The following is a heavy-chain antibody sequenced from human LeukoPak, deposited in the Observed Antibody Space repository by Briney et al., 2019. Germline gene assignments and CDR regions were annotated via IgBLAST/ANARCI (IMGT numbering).Heavy chain of an antibody. CDR2: INHSGTT. CDR3: ARRYGSGSYYNWFGP. Sequence: SETLSLTCAVYGGSFSGYYWSWIRQSPGKGLEWIGEINHSGTTNYNPSLKSRVTISVDTSKNQFSLKLSSVTAADTAVYYCARRYGSGSYYNWFGPWGQGTLVTVSS. J-gene: IGHJ5*02. D-gene: IGHD3-10*01. CDR1: GGSFSGYY. V-gene: IGHV4-34*01.